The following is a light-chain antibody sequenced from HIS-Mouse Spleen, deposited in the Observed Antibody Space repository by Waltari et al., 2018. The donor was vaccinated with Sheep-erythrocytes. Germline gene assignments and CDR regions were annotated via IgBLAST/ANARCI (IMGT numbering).Light chain of an antibody. CDR2: AAS. J-gene: IGKJ2*01. Sequence: IRRTQSPSSLSASTGDRVTITCRASQGISSYLSWYQQKPEKAPKLLIYAASTLQSGVPSRFSGSGSGTDFTLTISCLQSEDFATYYCQQYYSYPYTFGQGTKLEIK. V-gene: IGKV1-8*01. CDR1: QGISSY. CDR3: QQYYSYPYT.